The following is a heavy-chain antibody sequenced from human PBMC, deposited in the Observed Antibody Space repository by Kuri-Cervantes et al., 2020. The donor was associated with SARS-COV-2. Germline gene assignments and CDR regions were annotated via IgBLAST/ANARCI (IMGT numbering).Heavy chain of an antibody. V-gene: IGHV3-30*18. J-gene: IGHJ4*02. CDR3: AKDLAYGDYAGDY. CDR2: ISYDEINS. Sequence: GESLKISCAASGFTFSTYGMHWVRQAPGKGLEWVALISYDEINSYYADSVKGRFTISRDNSKNTLYLQMNSLRAEDTAVYYCAKDLAYGDYAGDYWGQGTLVTVSS. CDR1: GFTFSTYG. D-gene: IGHD4-17*01.